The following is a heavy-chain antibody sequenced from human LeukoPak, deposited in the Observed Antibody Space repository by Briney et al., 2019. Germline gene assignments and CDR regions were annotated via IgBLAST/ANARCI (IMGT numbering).Heavy chain of an antibody. CDR3: AKDFPEYSSSSYFDY. CDR2: ISGSGGST. D-gene: IGHD6-6*01. J-gene: IGHJ4*02. V-gene: IGHV3-23*01. CDR1: GFTFSSYA. Sequence: TGGSLRLSCAASGFTFSSYAMSWVRQAPGKGLEWVSAISGSGGSTYYADSVKGRFTISRDNSKNTLYLQMNSLRAEDTAVYYCAKDFPEYSSSSYFDYWGQGTLVTVSS.